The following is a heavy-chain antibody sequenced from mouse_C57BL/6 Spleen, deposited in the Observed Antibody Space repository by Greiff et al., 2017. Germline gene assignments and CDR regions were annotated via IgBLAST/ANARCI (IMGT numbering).Heavy chain of an antibody. D-gene: IGHD1-1*01. Sequence: EVMLVESGGGLVQPGGSLKLSCAASGFTFSDYYMYWVRQTPEKRLEWVAYISNGGGSTYYPDPVKGRFTISRDNAKNTLYLQMSRLKSEDTAMYYCARPDGSSYEGYFDVWGTGTTVTVSS. J-gene: IGHJ1*03. CDR3: ARPDGSSYEGYFDV. CDR1: GFTFSDYY. CDR2: ISNGGGST. V-gene: IGHV5-12*01.